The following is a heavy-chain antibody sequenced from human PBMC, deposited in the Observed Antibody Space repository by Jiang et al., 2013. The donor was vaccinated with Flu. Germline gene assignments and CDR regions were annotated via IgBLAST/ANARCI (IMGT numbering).Heavy chain of an antibody. D-gene: IGHD6-19*01. CDR2: TYYRSKWYN. CDR1: GDSVSSNSAT. Sequence: SQTLSLTCVISGDSVSSNSATWNWIRQSPSRGLEWLGRTYYRSKWYNDYAVSVKSRITINPDTSKNQFSLQLNSVTPEDTAVYYCAKAVAGRFGYHYGMDVWGQGTTVTVSS. CDR3: AKAVAGRFGYHYGMDV. J-gene: IGHJ6*02. V-gene: IGHV6-1*01.